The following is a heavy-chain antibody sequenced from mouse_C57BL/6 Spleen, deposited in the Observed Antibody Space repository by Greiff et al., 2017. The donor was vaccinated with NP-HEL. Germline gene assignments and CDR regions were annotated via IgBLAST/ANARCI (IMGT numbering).Heavy chain of an antibody. CDR3: ARSGITTVVVNWYFDV. D-gene: IGHD1-1*01. CDR2: IYPGDGDT. Sequence: QVQLQQSGAELVKPGASVKISCKASGYAFSSYWMNWVKQRPGKGLEWIGQIYPGDGDTNYNGKFKGKATLTADKSSSTAYMQLSSLTSEDFAVYFCARSGITTVVVNWYFDVWGTGTTVTVSS. V-gene: IGHV1-80*01. CDR1: GYAFSSYW. J-gene: IGHJ1*03.